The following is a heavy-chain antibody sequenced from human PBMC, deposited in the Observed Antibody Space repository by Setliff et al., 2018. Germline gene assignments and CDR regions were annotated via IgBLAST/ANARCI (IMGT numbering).Heavy chain of an antibody. D-gene: IGHD3-9*01. CDR2: IYYSGST. CDR1: GGSISSSSYY. J-gene: IGHJ4*02. Sequence: KPSETLSLTCTVSGGSISSSSYYWGWIRQPPGKGLEWIGSIYYSGSTYYNPSLKSRVTISVDTSKNQFSLKLSSVTAADTAVYYCARTLYDYDILTGPSYYFDYWGQGTLVTVSS. CDR3: ARTLYDYDILTGPSYYFDY. V-gene: IGHV4-39*07.